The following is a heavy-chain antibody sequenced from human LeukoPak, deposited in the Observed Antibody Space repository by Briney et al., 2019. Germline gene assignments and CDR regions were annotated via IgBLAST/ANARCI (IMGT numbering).Heavy chain of an antibody. V-gene: IGHV4-59*01. Sequence: SETLSLTCTVSGGSISSYYWSWIRQPPGKGLEGIGYIYYSGSTNYNPSLKSRVTISVDTSKNQFSLKLSSVTAADTAVYYCARDSPGSRIIDYWGQGTLVTVSS. CDR2: IYYSGST. CDR1: GGSISSYY. CDR3: ARDSPGSRIIDY. D-gene: IGHD2/OR15-2a*01. J-gene: IGHJ4*02.